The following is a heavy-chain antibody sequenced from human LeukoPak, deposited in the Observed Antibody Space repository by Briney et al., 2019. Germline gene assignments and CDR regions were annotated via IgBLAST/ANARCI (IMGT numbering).Heavy chain of an antibody. V-gene: IGHV4-39*01. CDR2: IYYSGST. Sequence: SETLSLACTVSGGSLGSSSYYWGWIRQPPGKGLEWIGSIYYSGSTYYNPSLKSRVTISVDTSKNQFSLKLSSVTAADTAVYYCATQDIVVVPAAENHDAFDIWGQGTMVTVSS. J-gene: IGHJ3*02. CDR3: ATQDIVVVPAAENHDAFDI. CDR1: GGSLGSSSYY. D-gene: IGHD2-2*01.